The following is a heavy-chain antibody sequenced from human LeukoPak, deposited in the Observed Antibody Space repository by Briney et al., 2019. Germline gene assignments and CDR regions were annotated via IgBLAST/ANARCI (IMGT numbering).Heavy chain of an antibody. CDR1: GFTFSSYA. J-gene: IGHJ4*02. CDR2: ISYDGSNK. D-gene: IGHD5-18*01. CDR3: ARGDTAMVSYYFGY. V-gene: IGHV3-30-3*01. Sequence: GGSLRLSCAASGFTFSSYAMHWVRQAPGKGLEWVAVISYDGSNKYYADSVKGRFTISRDNSKNTLYLQMNSLRAEDTAVYYCARGDTAMVSYYFGYWGQGTLVTVSS.